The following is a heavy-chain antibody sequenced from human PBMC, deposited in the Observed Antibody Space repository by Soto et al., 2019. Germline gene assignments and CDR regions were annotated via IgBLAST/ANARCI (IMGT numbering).Heavy chain of an antibody. D-gene: IGHD6-6*01. CDR2: ISSGSATI. CDR3: TRDSASYSSSSGSYWYFDL. J-gene: IGHJ2*01. CDR1: GFTFSSYS. V-gene: IGHV3-48*02. Sequence: EVQLVESGGALVQPGGSLRLSCAASGFTFSSYSMNWVRQAPGKGLEWVSYISSGSATIYYADSVKGRFTISRDNGKNSLYLQMNSLRDEGTAVYYCTRDSASYSSSSGSYWYFDLWGRGNLVSVSS.